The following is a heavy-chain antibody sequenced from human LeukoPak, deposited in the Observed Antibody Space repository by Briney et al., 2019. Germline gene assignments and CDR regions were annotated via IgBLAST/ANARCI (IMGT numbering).Heavy chain of an antibody. CDR3: ARVSNYGYFDY. Sequence: SETLSLTCTVSGGSISSSSYYWGWIRQPPGKGLEWIGSIYYSGSTYYNPSLKSRVTISVDTSKNQFSLKLSSVTAADTAVYYCARVSNYGYFDYWGQGTLVTVSS. CDR1: GGSISSSSYY. V-gene: IGHV4-39*07. D-gene: IGHD3-10*01. CDR2: IYYSGST. J-gene: IGHJ4*02.